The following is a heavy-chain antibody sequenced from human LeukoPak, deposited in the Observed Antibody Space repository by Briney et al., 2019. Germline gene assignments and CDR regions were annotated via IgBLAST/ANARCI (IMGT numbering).Heavy chain of an antibody. J-gene: IGHJ4*02. Sequence: GGSLRLSCAASGFTFTNARMSWVRQTPGKGLEWVGQIKSKTDGGTTDYAAPVEGRFTISRDESKNTLYLQMNSLKTEDTAVYYCTRHASGSYQWLGYWGQGTLVTVSS. V-gene: IGHV3-15*01. CDR2: IKSKTDGGTT. CDR1: GFTFTNAR. CDR3: TRHASGSYQWLGY. D-gene: IGHD3-10*01.